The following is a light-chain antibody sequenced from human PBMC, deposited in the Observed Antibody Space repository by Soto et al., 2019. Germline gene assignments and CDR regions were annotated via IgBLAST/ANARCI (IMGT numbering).Light chain of an antibody. Sequence: NVLTQSPAFLSSSPGARVTLSCGASQSVDHDYLAWYQQKPGQAPRLLIYGASYRATGIPDRFAGSGSGTDFTLTISRLEPEDFAVYYCQHYVSSLAAFGGGTKVEI. V-gene: IGKV3-20*01. CDR3: QHYVSSLAA. CDR1: QSVDHDY. J-gene: IGKJ4*01. CDR2: GAS.